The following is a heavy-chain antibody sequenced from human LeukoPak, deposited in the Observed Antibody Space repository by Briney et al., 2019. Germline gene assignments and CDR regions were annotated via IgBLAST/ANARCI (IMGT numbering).Heavy chain of an antibody. CDR2: ISWNSGSI. CDR1: GFTFDDYA. D-gene: IGHD1-1*01. CDR3: ARDPGANWDPRGEYYFDY. J-gene: IGHJ4*02. Sequence: GGSLRLSCAASGFTFDDYAMHWVRQAPGKGLEWVSGISWNSGSIGYADSVKGRFAISRDNAKNSLYLQMNSLRAEDTAVYYCARDPGANWDPRGEYYFDYWGQGTLVTVSS. V-gene: IGHV3-9*01.